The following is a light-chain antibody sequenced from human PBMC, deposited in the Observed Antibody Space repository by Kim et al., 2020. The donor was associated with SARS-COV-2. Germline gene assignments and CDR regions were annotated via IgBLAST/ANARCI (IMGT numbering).Light chain of an antibody. CDR1: QSVSSSY. Sequence: SPGERATLSCRASQSVSSSYLAWYQPKPGQAPRLLIYGASSRATGIPDRFSGSESGTDFTLTISRLEPEDFAVYYCQQYDMSPLTFGGGTKVDIK. CDR2: GAS. V-gene: IGKV3-20*01. J-gene: IGKJ4*01. CDR3: QQYDMSPLT.